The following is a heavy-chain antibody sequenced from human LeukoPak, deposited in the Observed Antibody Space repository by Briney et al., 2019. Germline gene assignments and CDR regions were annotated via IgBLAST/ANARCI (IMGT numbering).Heavy chain of an antibody. V-gene: IGHV4-4*07. Sequence: PSETLSLTCTVSGGSISSFYWSWIRQPAGKGLEWIGRIYTSGSTNYNPSLKSRVTMSVDTSKSQFSLKLRSATAADTSVYYCARDRTYYYDILTGPHLRFMDVWGKGTTVTISS. J-gene: IGHJ6*03. D-gene: IGHD3-9*01. CDR3: ARDRTYYYDILTGPHLRFMDV. CDR1: GGSISSFY. CDR2: IYTSGST.